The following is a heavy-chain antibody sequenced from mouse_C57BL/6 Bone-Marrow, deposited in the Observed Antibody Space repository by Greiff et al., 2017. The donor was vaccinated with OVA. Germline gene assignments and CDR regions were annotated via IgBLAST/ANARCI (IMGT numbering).Heavy chain of an antibody. D-gene: IGHD2-4*01. CDR3: ARDDFPFAY. CDR2: IDPSDSYT. CDR1: GYTFTSYW. V-gene: IGHV1-50*01. J-gene: IGHJ3*01. Sequence: QVQLQQPGAELVKPGASVKLSCKASGYTFTSYWMQWVKQRPGQGLEWIGEIDPSDSYTNYNQKFKGKATLTVDTSSSTAYMQLSSLTSEDSAVYYCARDDFPFAYWGKGTLVTVSA.